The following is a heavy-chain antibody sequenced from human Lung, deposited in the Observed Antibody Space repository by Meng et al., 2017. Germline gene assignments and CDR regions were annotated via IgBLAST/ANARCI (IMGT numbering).Heavy chain of an antibody. V-gene: IGHV3-23*01. Sequence: EVQLMESGGVLVQPGGSLRLSCAASGFHFTAFSMTWVRQAPGKGLEWVSTISSTGDSTFYPDSVKGRFIVSRDNSKNTLYLQMNSLRAEDTAIYYCAKEAAMASWGQGTLVTVSS. CDR1: GFHFTAFS. CDR3: AKEAAMAS. CDR2: ISSTGDST. J-gene: IGHJ5*02. D-gene: IGHD5-18*01.